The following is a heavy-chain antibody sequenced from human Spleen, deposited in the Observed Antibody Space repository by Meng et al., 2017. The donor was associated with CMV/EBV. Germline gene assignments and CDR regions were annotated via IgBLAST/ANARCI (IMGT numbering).Heavy chain of an antibody. D-gene: IGHD3-22*01. V-gene: IGHV4-34*01. CDR1: CGSFSGYY. CDR3: ASEYYYDSSGYAY. Sequence: AFYCGSFSGYYWSWIRQPPGKGLEWIGEINHSGSTNYTPSLKSRVTISVDTSKNQFSLKLSSVTAADTAVYYCASEYYYDSSGYAYWGQGTLVTVSS. CDR2: INHSGST. J-gene: IGHJ4*02.